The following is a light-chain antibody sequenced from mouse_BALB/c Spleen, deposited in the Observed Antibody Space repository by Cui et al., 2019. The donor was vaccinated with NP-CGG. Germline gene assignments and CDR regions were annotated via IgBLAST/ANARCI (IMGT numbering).Light chain of an antibody. CDR2: GTN. CDR3: ALWYSNHWV. J-gene: IGLJ1*01. Sequence: QAVVTQESALTTSPGETVTLTCRSSSGAVTTSNYANWVQEKPEHLFTGLIGGTNNRAPGVPARFSGSLIGDKAALTITGAQTEDEAIYFCALWYSNHWVFGGGTKLIVL. CDR1: SGAVTTSNY. V-gene: IGLV1*01.